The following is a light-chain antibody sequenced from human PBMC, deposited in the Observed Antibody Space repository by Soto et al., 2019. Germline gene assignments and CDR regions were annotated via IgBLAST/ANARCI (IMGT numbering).Light chain of an antibody. J-gene: IGLJ2*01. CDR3: SSYTGSNNLL. Sequence: QSVLTQPPSASGSPGQSVTISCTGTGSDVGGYNYVSWYQQHPGKAPKLMIYEVTKRPSGVPDRFSGSKSGNTASLTVSGLQADDEADYYCSSYTGSNNLLFGGGTKVTVL. CDR1: GSDVGGYNY. CDR2: EVT. V-gene: IGLV2-8*01.